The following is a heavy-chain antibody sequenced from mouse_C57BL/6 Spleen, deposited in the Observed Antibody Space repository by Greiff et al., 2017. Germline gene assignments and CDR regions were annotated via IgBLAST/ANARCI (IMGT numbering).Heavy chain of an antibody. J-gene: IGHJ4*01. Sequence: VQLQQPGAELVRPGTSVKLSCKASGYTFTSYWMHWVKQRPGQGLEWIGVIDPSDSYTNYNQKFKGKATLTVDTSSSTAYMQLSSLTSEDSAVYYCARRNGSSYEGAMDYWGQGTSVTVSS. D-gene: IGHD1-1*01. CDR1: GYTFTSYW. CDR3: ARRNGSSYEGAMDY. CDR2: IDPSDSYT. V-gene: IGHV1-59*01.